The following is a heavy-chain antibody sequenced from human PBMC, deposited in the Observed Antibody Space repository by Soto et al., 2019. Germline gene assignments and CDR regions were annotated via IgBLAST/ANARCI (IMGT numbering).Heavy chain of an antibody. CDR1: EYTFTSYY. CDR3: ARNRLCSSAPRRDRFDP. Sequence: QVQLVQSGAEVKKPGASVKVSCKASEYTFTSYYMHWVRKAPGQGLEWMGIINPSDGSTSYAQKFQGRVTMTRDTSTSTLYMELSSLRSEDTAVYYCARNRLCSSAPRRDRFDPWGQGTLVTVSS. V-gene: IGHV1-46*01. CDR2: INPSDGST. D-gene: IGHD2-15*01. J-gene: IGHJ5*02.